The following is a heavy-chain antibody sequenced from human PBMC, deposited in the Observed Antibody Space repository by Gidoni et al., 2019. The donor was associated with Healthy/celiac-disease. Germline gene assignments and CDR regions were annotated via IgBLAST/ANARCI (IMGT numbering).Heavy chain of an antibody. CDR2: IYTSGST. CDR1: GGSISSYY. CDR3: ARDPGEAVAGRYWYFDL. Sequence: QVQLQESGPGLVKPSETLSLTCTVSGGSISSYYWSWIRQPAGKGLEWIGRIYTSGSTNYNPSLKSRVTMSVDTSKNQFSLKLSSVTAADTAVYYCARDPGEAVAGRYWYFDLWGRGTLVTVSS. J-gene: IGHJ2*01. V-gene: IGHV4-4*07. D-gene: IGHD6-19*01.